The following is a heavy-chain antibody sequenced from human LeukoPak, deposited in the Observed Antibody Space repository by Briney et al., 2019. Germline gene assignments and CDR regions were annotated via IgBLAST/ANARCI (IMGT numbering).Heavy chain of an antibody. CDR1: GFTFGSYA. CDR3: ARTPDKGYSYGDDY. Sequence: GGSLKLSCAAYGFTFGSYAMHWVRQAPGKGLKWVAVISYDGSNKYYADSVKGRFTISRDNSKNTLYLQMNSLRAEDTAVYYCARTPDKGYSYGDDYWGQGTLVTVSS. V-gene: IGHV3-30*04. D-gene: IGHD5-18*01. CDR2: ISYDGSNK. J-gene: IGHJ4*02.